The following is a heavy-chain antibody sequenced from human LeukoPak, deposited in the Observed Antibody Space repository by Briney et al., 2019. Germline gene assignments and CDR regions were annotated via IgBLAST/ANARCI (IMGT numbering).Heavy chain of an antibody. CDR2: IKQDGSEK. CDR1: GFTFSSYW. J-gene: IGHJ4*02. Sequence: PGGSLRLSCAASGFTFSSYWMSWVRQAPGKGLEWVANIKQDGSEKYYVDSVKGRFTISRDNAKNPLYLQMNSLRAEDTAVYYCARSLGRYYFDYWGQGTLVTVSS. V-gene: IGHV3-7*01. D-gene: IGHD4-17*01. CDR3: ARSLGRYYFDY.